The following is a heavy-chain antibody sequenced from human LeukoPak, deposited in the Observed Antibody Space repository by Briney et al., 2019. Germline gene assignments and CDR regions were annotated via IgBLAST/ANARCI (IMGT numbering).Heavy chain of an antibody. V-gene: IGHV3-66*03. CDR2: IRDSGEA. CDR1: GFRVSDYY. D-gene: IGHD3/OR15-3a*01. Sequence: GGSLRLSRAVSGFRVSDYYMSWVCQAPGKGLEWVGLIRDSGEAFYADFVRGRFAISRDESENTLYLQMNSLRVEDTAVYFCARDRAALQDWVEFDPWGQGTPVIVSS. CDR3: ARDRAALQDWVEFDP. J-gene: IGHJ5*02.